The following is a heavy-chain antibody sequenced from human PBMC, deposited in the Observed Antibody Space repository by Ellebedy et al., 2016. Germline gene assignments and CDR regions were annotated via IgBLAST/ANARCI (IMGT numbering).Heavy chain of an antibody. CDR2: ISPSGGST. CDR3: AREETRLGYFDL. CDR1: GYTFTSYD. Sequence: TSVKVSCKASGYTFTSYDINWVRQATGQGLEWMGIISPSGGSTNYAQKFRGRVTMTRDTSTSTVYMELSSLRSEDTAVYYCAREETRLGYFDLWGRGTLVTVSS. V-gene: IGHV1-46*01. J-gene: IGHJ2*01. D-gene: IGHD4-11*01.